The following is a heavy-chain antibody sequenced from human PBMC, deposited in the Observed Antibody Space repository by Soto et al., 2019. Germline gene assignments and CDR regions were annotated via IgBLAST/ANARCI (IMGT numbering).Heavy chain of an antibody. V-gene: IGHV3-30*18. J-gene: IGHJ6*02. D-gene: IGHD6-19*01. Sequence: QVQLVESGGGVVQPGRSLRLSCAASGFTFSSYGMHWVRQAPGKGLEWVAVISYDGSNKYYADSVKGRFTISRDNSKNTLYLQMNSLRAEDTAVYYCAKDAGIAVAGNYYYYGMDVWGQGTTVPVSS. CDR2: ISYDGSNK. CDR1: GFTFSSYG. CDR3: AKDAGIAVAGNYYYYGMDV.